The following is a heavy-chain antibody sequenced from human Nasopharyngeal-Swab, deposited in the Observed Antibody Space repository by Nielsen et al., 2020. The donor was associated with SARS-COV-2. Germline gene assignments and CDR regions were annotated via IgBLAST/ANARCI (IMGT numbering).Heavy chain of an antibody. CDR1: GYSITSYA. CDR2: INGGNEYT. Sequence: ASVKVSCKASGYSITSYAMHGVRQAPGPRLEWMGWINGGNEYTKYSSKFQGRVTIGRDTSATTVYMELSTLTSEDTGVYYCARGSRGFDYWGQGTPVTVSS. D-gene: IGHD5/OR15-5a*01. J-gene: IGHJ4*02. CDR3: ARGSRGFDY. V-gene: IGHV1-3*01.